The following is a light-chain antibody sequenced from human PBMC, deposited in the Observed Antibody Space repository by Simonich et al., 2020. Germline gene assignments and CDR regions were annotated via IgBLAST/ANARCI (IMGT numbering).Light chain of an antibody. CDR1: QSLLHSDGKTY. V-gene: IGKV2D-29*02. Sequence: DIVMTQTPLSLSVTPGQPASISCKSSQSLLHSDGKTYLYWYLQKPGQSPQLLIDEVSNRFSGVPDRFSGCGSWTDFTLKISLVEAEDVGVYYCMQSIQLPITFGQGTRLEIK. J-gene: IGKJ5*01. CDR3: MQSIQLPIT. CDR2: EVS.